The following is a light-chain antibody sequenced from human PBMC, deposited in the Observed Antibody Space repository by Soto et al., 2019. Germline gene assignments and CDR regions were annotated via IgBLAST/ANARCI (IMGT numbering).Light chain of an antibody. V-gene: IGKV3-20*01. J-gene: IGKJ1*01. CDR3: QPYGSSDT. Sequence: DIVLSQSLGTLTLSQGERATLSCRASQSVSNNYLAWYQQEPGQAPRLLIYGASNWATGNPDRFSGSGSGTDFTLTISRLEPEGFAVYYCQPYGSSDTFGQGTKVDIK. CDR2: GAS. CDR1: QSVSNNY.